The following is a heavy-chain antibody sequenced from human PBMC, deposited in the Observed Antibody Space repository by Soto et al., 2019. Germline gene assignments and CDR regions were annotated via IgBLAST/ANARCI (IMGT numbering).Heavy chain of an antibody. CDR3: ARGGSAMVPNDY. CDR1: GFTFSSYV. J-gene: IGHJ4*02. D-gene: IGHD5-18*01. CDR2: ISGGGTSA. V-gene: IGHV3-23*01. Sequence: EVQLLESGGGLVQPGGSLRLSCAASGFTFSSYVMTWVRQAPGKGLXWLSAISGGGTSAYYADSVKGRFTISRDNSXXXXXXXXTSLRAEDTAVYYCARGGSAMVPNDYWGQGTLVTVSS.